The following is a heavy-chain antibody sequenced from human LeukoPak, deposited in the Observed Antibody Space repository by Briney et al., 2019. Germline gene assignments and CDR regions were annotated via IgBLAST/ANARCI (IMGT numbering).Heavy chain of an antibody. D-gene: IGHD6-19*01. J-gene: IGHJ4*02. CDR1: GFTFSSYG. CDR3: AKDHLPGIAVADRDY. V-gene: IGHV3-23*01. CDR2: ISGSGGST. Sequence: HPGGTLRLSCAASGFTFSSYGMSWVRQAPGKGLEWVSAISGSGGSTYYADSVKGRFTISRDNSKNTLYLQINSLRAEDTAVYYCAKDHLPGIAVADRDYWGQGTLVTVSS.